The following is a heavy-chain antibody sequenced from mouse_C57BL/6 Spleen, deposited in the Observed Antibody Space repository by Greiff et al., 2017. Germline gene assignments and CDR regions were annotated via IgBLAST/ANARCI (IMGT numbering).Heavy chain of an antibody. CDR3: ARGLLPFEY. D-gene: IGHD2-3*01. CDR1: GYTFTSYW. CDR2: IYPSDSET. Sequence: QVQLQQPGAELVRPGSSVKLSCKASGYTFTSYWMDWVKQRPGQGLEWIGNIYPSDSETHYNQKFKDKATLTVDKSSSTAYMQLSSLASEDSAVYSCARGLLPFEYWGQGTTLTVSS. V-gene: IGHV1-61*01. J-gene: IGHJ2*01.